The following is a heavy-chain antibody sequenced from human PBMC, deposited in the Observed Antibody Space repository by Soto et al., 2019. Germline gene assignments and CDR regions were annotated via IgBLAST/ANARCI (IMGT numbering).Heavy chain of an antibody. Sequence: SQTLSLTCAISGDSVSSNSATWNWIRQSPSRGLEWLGRTYYRSKWYNEYAVSVKSRITINPDTSKNQFSLQLSSVTPEDTAVYYCARATRTWFDPWGQGTLVTSPQ. J-gene: IGHJ5*02. V-gene: IGHV6-1*01. D-gene: IGHD4-17*01. CDR1: GDSVSSNSAT. CDR2: TYYRSKWYN. CDR3: ARATRTWFDP.